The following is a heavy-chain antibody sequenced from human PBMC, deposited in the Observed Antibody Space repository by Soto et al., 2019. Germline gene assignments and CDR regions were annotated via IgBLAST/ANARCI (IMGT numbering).Heavy chain of an antibody. CDR2: IYPGDSDT. CDR3: ARRLKSSGRRVDP. CDR1: GYSFTSYW. Sequence: PGESLKISCQGSGYSFTSYWIGWVRQMPGKGLEWMGIIYPGDSDTRYSPSFQGQVTISADKSISTAYLQWSSLKASDTAMYYCARRLKSSGRRVDPWGQGTLVTVSS. J-gene: IGHJ5*02. V-gene: IGHV5-51*01. D-gene: IGHD6-19*01.